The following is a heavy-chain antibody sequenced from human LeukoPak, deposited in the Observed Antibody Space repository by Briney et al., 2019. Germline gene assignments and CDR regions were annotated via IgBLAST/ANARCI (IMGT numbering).Heavy chain of an antibody. V-gene: IGHV3-23*01. CDR2: ISGSGGST. CDR3: ATPRSNYDFWSGYYINDY. Sequence: GGSLRLSCAASGFTFSSYAMSWVRQAPGKGLEWVSAISGSGGSTYYADSVKGRFTISRDNSKNTLYLQMNSLRAEDTAVYYCATPRSNYDFWSGYYINDYWGQGTLVTVSS. J-gene: IGHJ4*02. D-gene: IGHD3-3*01. CDR1: GFTFSSYA.